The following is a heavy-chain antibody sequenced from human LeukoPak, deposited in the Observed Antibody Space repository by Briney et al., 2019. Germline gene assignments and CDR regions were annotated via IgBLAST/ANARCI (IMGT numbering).Heavy chain of an antibody. CDR2: MNPNSGNT. CDR3: ARTYYYDSSGRGNYFDY. Sequence: GASVKVSCKASGYTFTSYDINWVRQATGQGLEWMGWMNPNSGNTGYAQKFQGRVTITRNTSISTAYMELRSLRSDDTAVYYCARTYYYDSSGRGNYFDYWGQGTLVTVSS. D-gene: IGHD3-22*01. V-gene: IGHV1-8*03. J-gene: IGHJ4*02. CDR1: GYTFTSYD.